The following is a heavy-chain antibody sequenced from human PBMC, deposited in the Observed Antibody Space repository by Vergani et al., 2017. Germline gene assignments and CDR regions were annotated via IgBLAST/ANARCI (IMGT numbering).Heavy chain of an antibody. Sequence: QVQLQESGPRLVRPSQTLSLTCTVSGGSINTGAYYWSWIRQAAGKGREWKGRVYTSGMTNYNPSLKSRVTILVDRSKSQLSLKLTSVTAGDTAVYFCARHWAVVAANNWFDPWGQGTLVTVSS. D-gene: IGHD2-15*01. CDR2: VYTSGMT. J-gene: IGHJ5*02. V-gene: IGHV4-61*02. CDR1: GGSINTGAYY. CDR3: ARHWAVVAANNWFDP.